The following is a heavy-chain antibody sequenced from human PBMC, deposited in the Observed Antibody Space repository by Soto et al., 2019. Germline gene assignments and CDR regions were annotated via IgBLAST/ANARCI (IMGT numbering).Heavy chain of an antibody. V-gene: IGHV3-9*01. J-gene: IGHJ3*02. Sequence: VQLVESGGGLVQPGRSLRLSCAASGFTFDDYAMHWVRQAPGKGLEWVSGISWNSGSIGYADSVKGRFTISRDNAKNSLYLQMNSLRAEDTALYYCAKDKLGSSSGAFDIWGQGTMVTVSS. CDR1: GFTFDDYA. CDR3: AKDKLGSSSGAFDI. CDR2: ISWNSGSI. D-gene: IGHD6-6*01.